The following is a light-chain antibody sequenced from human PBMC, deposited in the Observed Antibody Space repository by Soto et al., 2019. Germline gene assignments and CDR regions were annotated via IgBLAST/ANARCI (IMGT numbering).Light chain of an antibody. J-gene: IGKJ4*01. CDR2: DAS. CDR1: PSVTNF. Sequence: IVLPQSPATLSLSPGARATLSGRASPSVTNFLSWYQQKPGHAPRLLMYDASTRAAGIPARFSGSWSGTDFTLTISSLEPEDFAVYYCQQRDIWVSFGGGTKVDIK. V-gene: IGKV3-11*01. CDR3: QQRDIWVS.